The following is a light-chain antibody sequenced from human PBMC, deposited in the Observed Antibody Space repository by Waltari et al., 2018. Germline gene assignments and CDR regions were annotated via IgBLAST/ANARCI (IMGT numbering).Light chain of an antibody. CDR3: QSYDTSLSVV. V-gene: IGLV1-40*01. CDR2: GVN. CDR1: GSNIGAGYD. J-gene: IGLJ2*01. Sequence: QSVLTQPPSVPGAPGQRVTISSTGGGSNIGAGYDVHWYRQLPGKAPELLIYGVNNRPSGVPDRFFGSLSGTSASLAITGLQAEDEADYYCQSYDTSLSVVFGGGTKLTV.